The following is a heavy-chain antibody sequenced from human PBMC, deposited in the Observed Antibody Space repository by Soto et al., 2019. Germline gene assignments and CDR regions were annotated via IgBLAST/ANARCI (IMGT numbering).Heavy chain of an antibody. D-gene: IGHD5-18*01. J-gene: IGHJ4*02. CDR3: ARDPGYSYGLNYFDD. CDR1: GYTFTSYA. CDR2: INAGNGNT. Sequence: ASVKVSCKASGYTFTSYAMNWVRQAPGQRLEWMGWINAGNGNTKYSQKFQGRVTITRDTSASTAYMELSSLRSEDTAVYYCARDPGYSYGLNYFDDWGKGTLVTVSS. V-gene: IGHV1-3*01.